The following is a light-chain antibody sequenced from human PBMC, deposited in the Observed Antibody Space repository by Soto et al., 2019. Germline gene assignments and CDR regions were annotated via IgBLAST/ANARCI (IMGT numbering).Light chain of an antibody. CDR2: GAS. V-gene: IGKV3-15*01. J-gene: IGKJ5*01. CDR3: QQYNIWPPIT. CDR1: QSVSSN. Sequence: EIVITQSPSTLSLSPLERSTLSCRASQSVSSNLAWYQQKPGQAPRLLIYGASTRATDIPAKFSGSGSGTEFTLTISSLQSEDFAVYYCQQYNIWPPITFGQGTRLENK.